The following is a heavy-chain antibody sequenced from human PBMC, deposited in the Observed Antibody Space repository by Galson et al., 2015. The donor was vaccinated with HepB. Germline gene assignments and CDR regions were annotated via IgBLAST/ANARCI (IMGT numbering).Heavy chain of an antibody. D-gene: IGHD2-8*01. V-gene: IGHV3-7*03. CDR3: ARDRKGYCTNGVCYSIDAFDI. Sequence: SLRLSCAASGFTFSSYWMSWVRQAPGKGLGWVANIKQDGSEKYYVDSVKGRFTISRDNAKNSLYLQMNSLRAEDTAVYYCARDRKGYCTNGVCYSIDAFDIWGQGTMVTVSS. CDR2: IKQDGSEK. J-gene: IGHJ3*02. CDR1: GFTFSSYW.